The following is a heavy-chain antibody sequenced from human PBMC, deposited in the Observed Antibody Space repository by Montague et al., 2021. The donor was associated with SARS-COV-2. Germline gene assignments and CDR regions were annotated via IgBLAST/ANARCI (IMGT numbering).Heavy chain of an antibody. CDR1: GGSISSYY. CDR3: ARAGRVRFLEYGMDV. J-gene: IGHJ6*02. V-gene: IGHV4-59*01. CDR2: IYYSGST. D-gene: IGHD3-3*01. Sequence: SETLSLTCTVSGGSISSYYWSWIRQPPGKGLEWIGYIYYSGSTNXNPSLKSRVTISVDTSKKQFSLKLSSVTAADTAVYHCARAGRVRFLEYGMDVWGQGTTVTVSS.